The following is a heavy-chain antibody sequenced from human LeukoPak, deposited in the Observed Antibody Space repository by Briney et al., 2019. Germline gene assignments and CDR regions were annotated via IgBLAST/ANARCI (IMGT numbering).Heavy chain of an antibody. CDR3: ARADPPYYDSSGYLDY. D-gene: IGHD3-22*01. CDR2: IYYSGST. J-gene: IGHJ4*02. V-gene: IGHV4-61*01. Sequence: PSETLSLTCTVSGGSVSSGSYYWSWIRQPPGKGLEWIGYIYYSGSTNYNPSLKSRVTISVDTSKNQSSLKLSSVTAADTAVYYCARADPPYYDSSGYLDYWGQGTLVTVSS. CDR1: GGSVSSGSYY.